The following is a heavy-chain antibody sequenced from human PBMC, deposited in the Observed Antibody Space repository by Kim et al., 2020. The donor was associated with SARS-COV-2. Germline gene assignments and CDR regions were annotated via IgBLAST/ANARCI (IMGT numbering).Heavy chain of an antibody. V-gene: IGHV3-23*01. Sequence: GGSLRLSCAASGFTFSSYAMSWVRQAPGKGLEWVSAISGSGGSTYYADSVKGRFTISRDNSKNTLYLQMNSLRAEDTAVYYCAKVLPQYGGPYNWFDPWGQGTLVTVSS. CDR1: GFTFSSYA. J-gene: IGHJ5*02. CDR2: ISGSGGST. CDR3: AKVLPQYGGPYNWFDP. D-gene: IGHD3-10*01.